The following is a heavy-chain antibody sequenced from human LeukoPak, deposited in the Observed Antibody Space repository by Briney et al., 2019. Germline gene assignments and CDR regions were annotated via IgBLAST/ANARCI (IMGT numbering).Heavy chain of an antibody. J-gene: IGHJ4*02. V-gene: IGHV3-30*03. CDR3: ATGLATNARAIDY. D-gene: IGHD1-1*01. CDR2: ISNNGYNE. Sequence: GGSLRISCAVSGVTFSTYGMHWVRQAPGKGLEWVAVISNNGYNEYYADSVKGRFTISRANAKNRLYLQMNSLRPEDTAVYNCATGLATNARAIDYWGQGILVTVSS. CDR1: GVTFSTYG.